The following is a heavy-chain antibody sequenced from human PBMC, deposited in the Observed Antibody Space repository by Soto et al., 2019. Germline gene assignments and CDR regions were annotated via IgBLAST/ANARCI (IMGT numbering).Heavy chain of an antibody. D-gene: IGHD2-21*01. V-gene: IGHV1-69*02. CDR2: IIPIQGKA. Sequence: QVQLVQSGAELKKPGSSVKVSCEASGGSFISYSFTWVRQAPGQGLEWMGRIIPIQGKANYALKFQDRVTITADRSTRTAYMEQRSLRPEDTAVYYCAKSLLFVDHAYMDVWGKGTTVTVSS. J-gene: IGHJ6*03. CDR1: GGSFISYS. CDR3: AKSLLFVDHAYMDV.